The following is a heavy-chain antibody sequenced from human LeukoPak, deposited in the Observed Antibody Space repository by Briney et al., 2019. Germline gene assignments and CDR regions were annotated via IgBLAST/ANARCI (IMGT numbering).Heavy chain of an antibody. Sequence: SETLSLTCTVSADSISGYYWSWIRQPPGKGLEWIGYIYHSGSTYYNPSLKSRVTISVDRSKNQFSLKLSSVTAADTAVYYCARDKGLIAATGVFDYWGQGTLVTVSS. J-gene: IGHJ4*02. CDR3: ARDKGLIAATGVFDY. V-gene: IGHV4-59*12. D-gene: IGHD6-6*01. CDR2: IYHSGST. CDR1: ADSISGYY.